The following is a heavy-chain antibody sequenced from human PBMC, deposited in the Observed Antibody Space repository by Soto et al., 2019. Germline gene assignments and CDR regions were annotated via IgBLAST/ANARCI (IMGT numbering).Heavy chain of an antibody. D-gene: IGHD4-17*01. CDR2: IWYDGSNK. J-gene: IGHJ4*02. Sequence: QVQLVESGGGVVQPGRSLRLSCAASGFTFSSYGMHWVRQAPGKGLEWVAVIWYDGSNKYYADSVKGRFTISRDNSKNTLYLQMNSLRAEDTAVYYCAREQTTYGDYVLHYWGQGTLLTVSS. CDR3: AREQTTYGDYVLHY. CDR1: GFTFSSYG. V-gene: IGHV3-33*01.